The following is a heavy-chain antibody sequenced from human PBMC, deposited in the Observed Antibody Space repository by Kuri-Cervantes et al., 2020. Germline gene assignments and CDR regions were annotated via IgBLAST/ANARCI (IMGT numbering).Heavy chain of an antibody. CDR2: ISSSSDYI. V-gene: IGHV3-21*01. J-gene: IGHJ3*02. D-gene: IGHD3-9*01. Sequence: GESLKISCAASGFTFSSYSMTWVRQAPGKGLEWVSSISSSSDYIYYADSLKGRFTISRDNAKNSLYLQMNSLRAEDTAVYYCARAFYDILTEDQWGGGAFDIWGQGTMVTVSS. CDR3: ARAFYDILTEDQWGGGAFDI. CDR1: GFTFSSYS.